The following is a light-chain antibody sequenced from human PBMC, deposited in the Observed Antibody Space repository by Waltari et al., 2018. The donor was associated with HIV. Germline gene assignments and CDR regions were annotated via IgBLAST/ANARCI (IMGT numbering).Light chain of an antibody. Sequence: QSLLTQPPSASGTPGQRLTISCPGRNSNIGTNAVTWYQQVPGTAPKVIIYGTDQRPSGVPDRFSGSKSGTSASLAISALQSEDEADYYCATWDDSLVRPGVVFGGRTKLTVL. CDR3: ATWDDSLVRPGVV. J-gene: IGLJ2*01. CDR2: GTD. CDR1: NSNIGTNA. V-gene: IGLV1-44*01.